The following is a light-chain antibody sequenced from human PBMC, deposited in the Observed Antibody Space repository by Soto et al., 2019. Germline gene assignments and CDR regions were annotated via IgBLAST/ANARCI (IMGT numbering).Light chain of an antibody. Sequence: QSVLTQPASVSGSPGQSITISCTGTSSDVGGYNYVCWYQHHPGKAPKLIISEVNNRPSGVSDRFSGSKSGNTASLTISGLQPEDEADYYCTSFTSSTTYVFGTGTKVTVL. CDR3: TSFTSSTTYV. J-gene: IGLJ1*01. CDR1: SSDVGGYNY. CDR2: EVN. V-gene: IGLV2-14*01.